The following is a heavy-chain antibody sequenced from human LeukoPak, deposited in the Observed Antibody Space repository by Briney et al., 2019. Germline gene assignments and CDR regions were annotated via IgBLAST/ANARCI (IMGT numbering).Heavy chain of an antibody. D-gene: IGHD6-13*01. Sequence: ASVKVSCKASGYTFTGYYMHWVRQAPGQGLEWMGWINPKSGGTNYAQKFQGRVTMTRDTSISTAYMELSRLRSDDTAVYYCARGLAAAGPHYWGQGTLVTVSS. CDR2: INPKSGGT. J-gene: IGHJ4*02. CDR1: GYTFTGYY. V-gene: IGHV1-2*02. CDR3: ARGLAAAGPHY.